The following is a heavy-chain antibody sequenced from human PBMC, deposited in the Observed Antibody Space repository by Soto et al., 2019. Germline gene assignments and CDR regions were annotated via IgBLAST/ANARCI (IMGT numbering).Heavy chain of an antibody. CDR2: ISSSGSTI. CDR3: ARDRPTIAAAGTIDY. J-gene: IGHJ4*02. V-gene: IGHV3-48*03. Sequence: PGGSLRLSCAASGFTFSSYAMSWVRQAPGKGLEWVSYISSSGSTIYYADSVKGRFTISRDNAKNSLYLQMNSLRAEDTAVYYCARDRPTIAAAGTIDYWGQGTLVTVSS. CDR1: GFTFSSYA. D-gene: IGHD6-13*01.